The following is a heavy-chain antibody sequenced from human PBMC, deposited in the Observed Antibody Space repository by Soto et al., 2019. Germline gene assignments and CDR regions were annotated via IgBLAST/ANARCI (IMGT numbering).Heavy chain of an antibody. Sequence: QVQLVQSGAEVKKPGASVKVSCKASGYTFTSYYMHWVRQAPGQGLEWMGIINPSGGSTSYAQKFQGRVTMTRDTSTSTVYMELSSLRSEDTAVYYCAREVVATIKGGGIDYWGQGTLVTVSS. CDR3: AREVVATIKGGGIDY. CDR2: INPSGGST. CDR1: GYTFTSYY. J-gene: IGHJ4*02. D-gene: IGHD5-12*01. V-gene: IGHV1-46*01.